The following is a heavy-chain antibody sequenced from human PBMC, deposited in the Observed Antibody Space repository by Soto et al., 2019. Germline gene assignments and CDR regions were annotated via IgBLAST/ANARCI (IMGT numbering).Heavy chain of an antibody. Sequence: PSETLSLTCAVSGASVSSSSYFWGWIRQPPGKGLEWIGSIYNSGTTHYNPSVKSRVTISVDTSKNHVSLSLSSVTAADTAVYYCARNPDVYDSSGDHTGLDSWGQGILVTVSS. J-gene: IGHJ4*02. CDR2: IYNSGTT. V-gene: IGHV4-39*02. CDR1: GASVSSSSYF. D-gene: IGHD3-22*01. CDR3: ARNPDVYDSSGDHTGLDS.